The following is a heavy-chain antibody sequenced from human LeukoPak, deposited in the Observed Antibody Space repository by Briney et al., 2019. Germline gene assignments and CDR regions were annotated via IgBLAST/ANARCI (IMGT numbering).Heavy chain of an antibody. D-gene: IGHD6-6*01. Sequence: SETLSLTCAVYGGSFSGYYWSWIRQPPGKGLEWIGEINHSGSTNYNPSLKSRVTISVDTSKDQFSLKLSTVTAADTAVYFCARVTREAARYWYFDLWGRGTLVTVSS. CDR3: ARVTREAARYWYFDL. J-gene: IGHJ2*01. V-gene: IGHV4-34*01. CDR2: INHSGST. CDR1: GGSFSGYY.